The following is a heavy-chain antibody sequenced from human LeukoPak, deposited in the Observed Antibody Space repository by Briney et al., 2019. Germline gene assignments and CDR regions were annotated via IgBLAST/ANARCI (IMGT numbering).Heavy chain of an antibody. CDR1: GFTFNNYA. D-gene: IGHD5-18*01. V-gene: IGHV3-23*01. CDR3: AKGTRIQPNPYYFDY. J-gene: IGHJ4*02. Sequence: GSLRLSCAASGFTFNNYAMSWVRQAPGKGLEGVSAISGSGGSTYYADSVKGRFTISRDNSKNTLYLQMNSLRAEDTAVYYCAKGTRIQPNPYYFDYWGQGTLVTVSS. CDR2: ISGSGGST.